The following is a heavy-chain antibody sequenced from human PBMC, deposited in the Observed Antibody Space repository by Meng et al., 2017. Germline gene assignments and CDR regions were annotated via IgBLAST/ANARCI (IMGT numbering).Heavy chain of an antibody. D-gene: IGHD5-18*01. CDR3: ARADRRVGSYGPNWFDP. Sequence: QVRGSGPVPVNALGCLSLTCAVGGGSFSSSNWWSWVRQPQGKGLEWFGEIYHSGSTNYNPSLKSRVTISVDKSKNQFSLKLSSVTAADTAVYYCARADRRVGSYGPNWFDPWGQGTLVTVSS. J-gene: IGHJ5*02. CDR1: GGSFSSSNW. V-gene: IGHV4-4*03. CDR2: IYHSGST.